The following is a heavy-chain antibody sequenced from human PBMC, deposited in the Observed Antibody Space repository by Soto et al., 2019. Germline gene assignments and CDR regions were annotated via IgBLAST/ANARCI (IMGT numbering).Heavy chain of an antibody. CDR1: GYTFTGYY. CDR3: ARRALRGANHRGMDV. J-gene: IGHJ6*02. CDR2: INPNSGGT. D-gene: IGHD3-10*01. Sequence: QVQLVQSGAEVKKPGASVKVSCKASGYTFTGYYMHWVRQAPGQGLEWMGWINPNSGGTNYAQKFQGWVTMTRETSISTAYMELSRLRSDDTAVYYCARRALRGANHRGMDVWGQGTTVTVSS. V-gene: IGHV1-2*04.